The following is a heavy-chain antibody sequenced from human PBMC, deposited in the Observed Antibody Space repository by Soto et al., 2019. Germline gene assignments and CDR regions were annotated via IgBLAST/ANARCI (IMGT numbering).Heavy chain of an antibody. CDR3: ARDASDYVGDAFDI. V-gene: IGHV4-31*03. J-gene: IGHJ3*02. CDR2: IYYSGST. Sequence: QVQLQESGPGLVKPSQTLSLTCTVSGGSISSGGYYWSWIRQHPGKGLEWIRYIYYSGSTYYNPSLKSRVTISVDASKNQFSLKLSSVTAADTAVYYCARDASDYVGDAFDIWGQGTMVTVSS. CDR1: GGSISSGGYY. D-gene: IGHD4-17*01.